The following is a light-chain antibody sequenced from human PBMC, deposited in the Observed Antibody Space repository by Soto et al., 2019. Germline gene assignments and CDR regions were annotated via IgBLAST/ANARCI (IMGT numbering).Light chain of an antibody. V-gene: IGKV3-15*01. Sequence: EIVMTQSPATVSASPGDTATLSCRPSESASSNLAWYQQKRGQAPRLLIYGASTRATSIPARCSGSGSGTEFTLTISRLQSEDFAVYYCQQFQKWPLTFGGGTNVEIK. CDR2: GAS. CDR3: QQFQKWPLT. CDR1: ESASSN. J-gene: IGKJ4*01.